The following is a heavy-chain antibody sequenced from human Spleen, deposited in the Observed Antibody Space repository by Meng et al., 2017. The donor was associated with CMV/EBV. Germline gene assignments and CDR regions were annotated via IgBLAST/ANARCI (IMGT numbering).Heavy chain of an antibody. CDR2: ISSSSSTI. CDR1: GFTFSSYS. Sequence: GESLKISCAASGFTFSSYSMNWVRQAPGKGLEWVSYISSSSSTIYYADSVKGRFTISRDNSKNSLYLQMNSLRTEDTALYYCAKAPLGYGSGSYEAPPDYWGQGTLVTVSS. J-gene: IGHJ4*02. D-gene: IGHD3-10*01. V-gene: IGHV3-48*04. CDR3: AKAPLGYGSGSYEAPPDY.